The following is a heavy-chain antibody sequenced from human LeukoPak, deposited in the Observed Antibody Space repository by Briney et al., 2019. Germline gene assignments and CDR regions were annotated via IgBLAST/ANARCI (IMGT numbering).Heavy chain of an antibody. V-gene: IGHV4-59*01. CDR1: GDSISSYF. CDR3: ATSGGFNSPRYY. D-gene: IGHD3-16*01. CDR2: VCYNGST. Sequence: KPSETLSLTCSVSGDSISSYFWAWIRQPPGKGLEWIGYVCYNGSTNYNPSLRNRVAISIDTSKNQFSLKLSSATAADTAVYYCATSGGFNSPRYYWGRGTLVIVSS. J-gene: IGHJ4*02.